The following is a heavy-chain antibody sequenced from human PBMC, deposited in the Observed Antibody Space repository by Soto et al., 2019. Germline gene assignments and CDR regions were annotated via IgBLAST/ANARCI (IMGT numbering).Heavy chain of an antibody. D-gene: IGHD1-26*01. CDR2: INQDGSEK. J-gene: IGHJ4*02. CDR3: SGGVGDAF. V-gene: IGHV3-7*04. CDR1: ESTVSRDW. Sequence: EVHLVESGGGLVQTGGSLRLSCAIFESTVSRDWMNWVRQAPGKGLEWVAHINQDGSEKYYVDSVKGRFTISRDNAKQSLYLQMNSLSPADTAMYYCSGGVGDAFWGQGTLVTVSS.